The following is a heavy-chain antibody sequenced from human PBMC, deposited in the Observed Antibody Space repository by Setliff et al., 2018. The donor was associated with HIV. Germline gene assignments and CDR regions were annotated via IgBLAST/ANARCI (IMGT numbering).Heavy chain of an antibody. V-gene: IGHV1-24*01. Sequence: ASVKVSCKVSGYTLTELSIHWVRQAFGKGLEWMGGFDPEDGEAIYAQKFQGRVTITANESTSTSYLELSNLRSEDTGVYYCARGGTITLINYFDSWGQGALVTVSS. CDR1: GYTLTELS. J-gene: IGHJ4*02. CDR2: FDPEDGEA. D-gene: IGHD3-10*01. CDR3: ARGGTITLINYFDS.